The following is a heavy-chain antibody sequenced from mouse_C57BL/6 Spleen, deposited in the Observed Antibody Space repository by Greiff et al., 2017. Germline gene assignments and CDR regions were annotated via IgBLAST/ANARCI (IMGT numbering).Heavy chain of an antibody. V-gene: IGHV10-1*01. CDR1: GFSFNTYA. J-gene: IGHJ4*01. CDR3: VSSLITTNAMDY. Sequence: VQLKESGGGLVQPKGSLKLSCAASGFSFNTYAMNWVRQAPGKGLEWVARIRSKSNNYATYYADSVKDRFTISRDDSESMLYLQMNNLKTEDTAMYYSVSSLITTNAMDYWGQGTSVTVSS. CDR2: IRSKSNNYAT. D-gene: IGHD1-1*01.